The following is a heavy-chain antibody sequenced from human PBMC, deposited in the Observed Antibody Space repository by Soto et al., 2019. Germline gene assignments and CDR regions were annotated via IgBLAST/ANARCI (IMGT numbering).Heavy chain of an antibody. CDR3: AKPEEVVRGFDF. V-gene: IGHV3-23*01. CDR2: ISGTGGAA. J-gene: IGHJ4*02. Sequence: GGSLRLSCAASGFTFGHSAMSWVRQAPGKGLEWVAVISGTGGAAYYADSVKGRFTISRDNSRNTLFLQMNSLRVDDTAIYHCAKPEEVVRGFDFWGLGTLVTVSS. D-gene: IGHD3-10*01. CDR1: GFTFGHSA.